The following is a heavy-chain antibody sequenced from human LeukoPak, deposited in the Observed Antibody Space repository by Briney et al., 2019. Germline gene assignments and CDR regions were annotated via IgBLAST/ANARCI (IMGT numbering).Heavy chain of an antibody. D-gene: IGHD3-9*01. Sequence: GGSLRLSCAASGFTFSSYWMTWVRQAPGKGLEWVANIKEDGSEKNYVDSVKGRFTISRDNAKNSLYLQMNNLRADDTAVYYCTRLRYSDYWGQGTPVTVSS. CDR2: IKEDGSEK. V-gene: IGHV3-7*01. CDR1: GFTFSSYW. CDR3: TRLRYSDY. J-gene: IGHJ4*02.